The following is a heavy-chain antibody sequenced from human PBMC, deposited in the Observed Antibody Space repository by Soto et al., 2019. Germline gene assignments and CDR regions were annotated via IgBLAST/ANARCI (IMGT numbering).Heavy chain of an antibody. J-gene: IGHJ4*02. V-gene: IGHV1-3*01. CDR3: ARDMGFGLSDY. Sequence: QVQLVQSGAEVKKPGASVKVSCKASGYTFTSYAMYWVRQAPGQRLEWMGWINAGNGNTKYSQKLQGRVTNTRDTSANTADMELSSLRSEDTAVYYCARDMGFGLSDYWGQGTLVTVSS. D-gene: IGHD3-10*01. CDR1: GYTFTSYA. CDR2: INAGNGNT.